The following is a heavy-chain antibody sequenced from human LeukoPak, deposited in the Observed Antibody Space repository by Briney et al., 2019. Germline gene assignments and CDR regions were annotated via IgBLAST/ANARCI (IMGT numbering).Heavy chain of an antibody. CDR3: ARGGATYYDILTGYYIPEPFDY. CDR2: INHSGST. CDR1: GGSFSGYY. D-gene: IGHD3-9*01. Sequence: SETLSLTCAVYGGSFSGYYWSWIRQPPGKGLEWIGEINHSGSTNYNPSLKSRVTISVDTSKIQCSLKLSSVTAADTAVYYCARGGATYYDILTGYYIPEPFDYWGQGTLVTVSS. V-gene: IGHV4-34*01. J-gene: IGHJ4*02.